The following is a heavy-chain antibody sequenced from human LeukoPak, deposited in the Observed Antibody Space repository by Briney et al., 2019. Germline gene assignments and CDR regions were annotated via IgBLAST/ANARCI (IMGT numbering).Heavy chain of an antibody. CDR2: INHSGST. CDR1: GGSYSGYY. D-gene: IGHD3-3*01. Sequence: PSETLSLTCAVYGGSYSGYYWSWIRQPPGKGLEWIGEINHSGSTNYNPSLKSRVTISVDTSKNQFSLKLSSVPAADTAVYYCARCVGAYYDFWSGYYPDYYYMDVWGKGTTVTVSS. V-gene: IGHV4-34*01. J-gene: IGHJ6*03. CDR3: ARCVGAYYDFWSGYYPDYYYMDV.